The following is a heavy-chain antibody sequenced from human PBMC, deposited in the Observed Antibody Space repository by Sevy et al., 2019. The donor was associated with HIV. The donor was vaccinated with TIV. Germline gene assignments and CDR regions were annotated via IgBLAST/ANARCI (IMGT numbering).Heavy chain of an antibody. Sequence: GGSLRLSCAASGFPFSNYAMSWIRQAPGKGLEWVSTLIGGGRRTYYADSVTGRFTISRDNSKNTLYLQMNSLRPEDTAVYYCARDLEVYGGWEQTSQGMDVWGQGTTVTVSS. CDR1: GFPFSNYA. CDR3: ARDLEVYGGWEQTSQGMDV. J-gene: IGHJ6*02. V-gene: IGHV3-23*01. CDR2: LIGGGRRT. D-gene: IGHD1-26*01.